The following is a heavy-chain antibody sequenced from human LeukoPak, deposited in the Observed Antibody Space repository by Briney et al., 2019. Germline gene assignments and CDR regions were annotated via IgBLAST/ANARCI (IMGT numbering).Heavy chain of an antibody. D-gene: IGHD2-2*01. CDR3: ARDHSGYCSTTTCPVDY. CDR2: IWYDGSNK. V-gene: IGHV3-33*01. J-gene: IGHJ4*02. CDR1: GFTFSNYG. Sequence: GGSLRLSCAASGFTFSNYGMHWVRQAPGKGLEWVAVIWYDGSNKFYADSVKGRFTISRDNSKNTLYLQMNSLRAEDTAVYYCARDHSGYCSTTTCPVDYWGQGTLVTVSS.